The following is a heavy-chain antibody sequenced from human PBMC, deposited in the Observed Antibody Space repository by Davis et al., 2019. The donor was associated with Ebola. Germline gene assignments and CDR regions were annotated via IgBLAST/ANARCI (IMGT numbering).Heavy chain of an antibody. J-gene: IGHJ4*02. CDR2: IIPIFGTA. D-gene: IGHD5-12*01. CDR3: AREQYSGYEDY. V-gene: IGHV1-69*06. Sequence: ASSVKVPCKASRCTLSSYAISWVRQAPGQGLEWMGGIIPIFGTANYAQKFQGRVTITADKSTSTAYMELSSLGSEDTAVYYCAREQYSGYEDYWGQGTLVTVSS. CDR1: RCTLSSYA.